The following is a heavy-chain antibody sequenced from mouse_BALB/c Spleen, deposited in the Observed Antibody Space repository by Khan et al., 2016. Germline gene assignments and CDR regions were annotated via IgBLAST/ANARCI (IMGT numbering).Heavy chain of an antibody. Sequence: EVELVESGGGLVQPGGSRKLSCAASGFTFSDYGMAWVRQAPGKGPVWVAFISNLAYSIYYADTVTGRFTISRENDKNTLYLEMSSLRSEDTAMYYCARVYGSSYAFDYWGQGTTLTVSS. CDR2: ISNLAYSI. CDR1: GFTFSDYG. V-gene: IGHV5-15*02. J-gene: IGHJ2*01. D-gene: IGHD1-1*01. CDR3: ARVYGSSYAFDY.